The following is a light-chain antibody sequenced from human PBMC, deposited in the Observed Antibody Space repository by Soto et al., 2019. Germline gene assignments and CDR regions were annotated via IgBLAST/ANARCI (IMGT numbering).Light chain of an antibody. CDR2: EVS. CDR3: NSDTRSSGFWV. Sequence: QSALTQPASVSGSPGQSITISCTGTSSDVGGYNHVSWYQHHSGKVPKLMIYEVSNRPSGVSDRFSGSKSGNTASLTISGLQAEDEADYYCNSDTRSSGFWVFGGGTKLTVL. CDR1: SSDVGGYNH. J-gene: IGLJ3*02. V-gene: IGLV2-14*01.